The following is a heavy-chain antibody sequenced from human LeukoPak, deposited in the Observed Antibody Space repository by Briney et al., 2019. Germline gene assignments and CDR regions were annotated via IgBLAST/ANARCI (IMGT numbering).Heavy chain of an antibody. V-gene: IGHV3-30*01. CDR3: ARDFLYSGSYFVLGY. CDR1: GYTFSSYA. CDR2: ISYDGSNK. D-gene: IGHD1-26*01. J-gene: IGHJ4*02. Sequence: PGGSLRLSCAASGYTFSSYAMHWVRQAPGKGLEWVAVISYDGSNKYYADSVKGRFTISRDNSKSTLYLQMNSLRAEDTAVYYCARDFLYSGSYFVLGYWGQGTLVTVSS.